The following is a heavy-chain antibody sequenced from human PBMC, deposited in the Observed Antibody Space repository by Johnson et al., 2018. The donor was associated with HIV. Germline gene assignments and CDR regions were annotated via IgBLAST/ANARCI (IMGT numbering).Heavy chain of an antibody. CDR1: GFTFSSYA. CDR2: ISYDGSNK. CDR3: ARGVNGYSYGT. V-gene: IGHV3-30*14. J-gene: IGHJ3*01. D-gene: IGHD5-18*01. Sequence: QEKLVESGGDVVQFGRSLRLSCTASGFTFSSYAMHWFRQAPGKGLEWVAVISYDGSNKYYADSVKGLFTISRDNSKNTLYLQMNSLGGEDTAVYYCARGVNGYSYGTWGQGTMVTVSS.